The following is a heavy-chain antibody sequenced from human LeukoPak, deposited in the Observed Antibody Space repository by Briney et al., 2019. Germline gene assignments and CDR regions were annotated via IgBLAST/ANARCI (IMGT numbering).Heavy chain of an antibody. CDR3: ARDLRGGYYYYYMDV. CDR1: GGTFSSYA. D-gene: IGHD3-10*01. CDR2: IIPIFGTA. V-gene: IGHV1-69*05. Sequence: GASVKVSCKASGGTFSSYAISWVRQAPGQGLEWMGGIIPIFGTANYAQKFQGRVTITTDESTSTAYMELSSLRSEDTAVYYCARDLRGGYYYYYMDVWGKGTTVTVSS. J-gene: IGHJ6*03.